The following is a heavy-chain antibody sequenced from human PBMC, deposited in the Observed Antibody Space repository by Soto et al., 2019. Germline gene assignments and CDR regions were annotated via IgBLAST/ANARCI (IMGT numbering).Heavy chain of an antibody. J-gene: IGHJ4*02. CDR1: GASISSVYW. CDR3: ARYSALSGTYYFDY. V-gene: IGHV4-4*02. CDR2: ISQRVSA. D-gene: IGHD6-13*01. Sequence: PSETLSLTCDVSGASISSVYWWSWVRQSPGKGLEWIGEISQRVSANYRPSLKSRVTMSLDTSKNQFSLRLTSVTAADTAVYYCARYSALSGTYYFDYWGQGTLVTVSS.